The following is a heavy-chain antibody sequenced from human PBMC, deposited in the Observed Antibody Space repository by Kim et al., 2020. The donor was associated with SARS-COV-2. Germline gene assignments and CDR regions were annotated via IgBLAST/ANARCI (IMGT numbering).Heavy chain of an antibody. J-gene: IGHJ4*02. CDR3: ARDNGLRSKGYFDY. CDR2: IYHSGST. Sequence: SETLSLTCAVSGGSISSSNWWSWVRQPPGKGLEWIGEIYHSGSTNYNPSLKSRVTISVDKSKNQFSLKLSSVTAADTAVYYCARDNGLRSKGYFDYWGQGTLVTVSS. D-gene: IGHD4-17*01. CDR1: GGSISSSNW. V-gene: IGHV4-4*02.